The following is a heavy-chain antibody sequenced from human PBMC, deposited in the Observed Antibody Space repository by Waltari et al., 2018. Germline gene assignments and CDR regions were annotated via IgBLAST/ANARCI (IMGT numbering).Heavy chain of an antibody. Sequence: QVQLQEAGRRLVQTSETLSLTCSFSADSIAGFYWCWIRQTAGEGLEWLGHMYTSARPYYTPSLRGRVSMSIDNSRNQFSLNLISVTTADTAIYYCARTTGARHDAFDIWGQGTLVTVSS. CDR2: MYTSARP. V-gene: IGHV4-4*07. J-gene: IGHJ3*02. CDR1: ADSIAGFY. CDR3: ARTTGARHDAFDI. D-gene: IGHD1-1*01.